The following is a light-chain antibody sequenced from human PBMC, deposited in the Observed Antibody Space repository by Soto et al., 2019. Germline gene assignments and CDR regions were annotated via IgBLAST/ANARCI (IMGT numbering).Light chain of an antibody. CDR2: DNN. V-gene: IGLV1-51*01. CDR1: SSNIGNNY. J-gene: IGLJ2*01. CDR3: GTWDGSLSAGV. Sequence: QSVLTQPPSVSAAPGQKVTISCSGYSSNIGNNYVCRFQQFPGTAHKLLIYDNNKRASGITDRFPVSKSGTSATLAITGLHTRDEDDYYCGTWDGSLSAGVFGGGTKLTVL.